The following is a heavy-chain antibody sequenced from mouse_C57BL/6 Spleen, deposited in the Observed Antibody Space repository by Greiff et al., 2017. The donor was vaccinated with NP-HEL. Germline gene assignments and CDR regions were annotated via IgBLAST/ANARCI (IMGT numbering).Heavy chain of an antibody. D-gene: IGHD4-1*01. CDR2: IDPETGGT. Sequence: QVQLKESGAELVRPGASVTLSCKASGYTFTDYEMHWVKQTPVHGLEWIGAIDPETGGTAYNQKFKGKAILTADKSSSTAYMELRSLTSEDSAVYYCTRELVLFDYWGQGTTLTVSS. CDR3: TRELVLFDY. CDR1: GYTFTDYE. V-gene: IGHV1-15*01. J-gene: IGHJ2*01.